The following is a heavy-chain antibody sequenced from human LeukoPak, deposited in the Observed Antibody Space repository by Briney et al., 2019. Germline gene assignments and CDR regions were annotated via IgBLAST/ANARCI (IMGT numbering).Heavy chain of an antibody. CDR1: EYSFIDYY. Sequence: ASVKVSCKASEYSFIDYYLHWVRQAPAQGLEWMGWINPRSGGTNYAEQFQGRVSMTRDQSLNTAYMELRRLRLDDTAVYYCARWDNAAHFFDFWGQGSLVTVSS. CDR2: INPRSGGT. D-gene: IGHD1-26*01. V-gene: IGHV1-2*02. CDR3: ARWDNAAHFFDF. J-gene: IGHJ4*02.